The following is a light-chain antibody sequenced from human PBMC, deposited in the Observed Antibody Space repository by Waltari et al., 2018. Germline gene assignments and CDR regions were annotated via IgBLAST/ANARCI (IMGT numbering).Light chain of an antibody. J-gene: IGKJ4*01. CDR1: QSVANY. CDR2: GAS. Sequence: VILTQSPATQSLSPGESTTLSCRASQSVANYLAWYQQKPGQAPRLLIYGASNRPTGIPDRFSGTGSGTDFTLIISSLEPEDFAVYYCQRYSDSPPTFGGGTKVEIK. V-gene: IGKV3-11*01. CDR3: QRYSDSPPT.